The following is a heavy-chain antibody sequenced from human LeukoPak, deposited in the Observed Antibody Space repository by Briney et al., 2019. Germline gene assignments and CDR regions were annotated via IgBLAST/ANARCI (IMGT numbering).Heavy chain of an antibody. V-gene: IGHV1-18*01. Sequence: ASVKVSCKASGYTFTSYAMHWVRQAPGQGLEWMGWISAYNGNTNYAQKLQGRVTMTTDTSTSTAYMELRSLRSDDTAVYYCARDAGYSSGWYSPNWFDPWGQGTLVTVSS. J-gene: IGHJ5*02. CDR1: GYTFTSYA. CDR3: ARDAGYSSGWYSPNWFDP. D-gene: IGHD6-19*01. CDR2: ISAYNGNT.